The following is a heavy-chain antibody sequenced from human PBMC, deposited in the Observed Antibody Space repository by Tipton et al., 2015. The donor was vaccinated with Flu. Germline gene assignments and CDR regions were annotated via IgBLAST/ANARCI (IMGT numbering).Heavy chain of an antibody. V-gene: IGHV4-59*01. J-gene: IGHJ2*01. CDR2: IYYSGST. CDR1: GGSISSYY. Sequence: TLSLTCTVSGGSISSYYWSWIRQPPGKGLEWIGYIYYSGSTNYNPSLKSRVTISVDTSKNQFSLKLSSVTAADTAVYYCARVCDPRIRYFALWGRGTLVTVSS. D-gene: IGHD3-10*01. CDR3: ARVCDPRIRYFAL.